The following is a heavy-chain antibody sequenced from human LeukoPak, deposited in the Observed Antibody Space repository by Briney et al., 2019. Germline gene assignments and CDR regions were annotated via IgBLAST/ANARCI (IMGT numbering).Heavy chain of an antibody. CDR1: GFTFSDYY. CDR3: ARDFCPVIGGSCYDPGNYGMDV. CDR2: ISSSGSTI. D-gene: IGHD2-15*01. J-gene: IGHJ6*02. V-gene: IGHV3-11*04. Sequence: GGSLRLSCAASGFTFSDYYMSWIRQAPGKGLEWVSYISSSGSTIYYADSVKGRFTISRDNAKNSLYLQMNSLRAEDTAVYYCARDFCPVIGGSCYDPGNYGMDVWGQGTTVTVSS.